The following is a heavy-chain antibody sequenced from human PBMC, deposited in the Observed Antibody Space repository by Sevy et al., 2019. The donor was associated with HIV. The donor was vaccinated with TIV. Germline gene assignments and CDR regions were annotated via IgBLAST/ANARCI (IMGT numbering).Heavy chain of an antibody. J-gene: IGHJ4*02. CDR1: GFPFRDNI. CDR3: VKARSITQDFDN. D-gene: IGHD3-10*01. CDR2: ITSNGVST. V-gene: IGHV3-64D*06. Sequence: SGSLRLSCSASGFPFRDNIMACVRQAPGKRLEDVSGITSNGVSTNYGVSVKGRFTLSRDNAKNTMYLQMTSLRTEDTAVYDCVKARSITQDFDNWGQGTLVHVSS.